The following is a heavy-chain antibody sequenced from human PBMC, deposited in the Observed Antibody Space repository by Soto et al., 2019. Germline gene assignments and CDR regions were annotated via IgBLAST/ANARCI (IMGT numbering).Heavy chain of an antibody. Sequence: EVQVVESGGGLVQPGGSLRLSCAASGFTVSSNYMSWVRQAPGKGLECVSVAYSGGSTYYADSVKGRFTISRDNSKNTLYLQTNSLRAEDTAVYYCARDATMVRGVINRFDYWGQGTLVTVSS. D-gene: IGHD3-10*01. CDR1: GFTVSSNY. CDR2: AYSGGST. CDR3: ARDATMVRGVINRFDY. V-gene: IGHV3-66*01. J-gene: IGHJ4*02.